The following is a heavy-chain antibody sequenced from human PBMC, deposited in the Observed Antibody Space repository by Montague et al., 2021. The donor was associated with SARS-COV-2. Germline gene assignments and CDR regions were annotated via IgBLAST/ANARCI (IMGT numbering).Heavy chain of an antibody. Sequence: SLRLSCAASGFSFSSCAMSWVRQAPGEGLEWVSSISGSGSTTYYVDSVKGRFTISRDNSKNTLYLHLNSLRAEDTAVYYCVKSGGPTVRHRCDPWGQGTLLTVSS. D-gene: IGHD4-17*01. V-gene: IGHV3-23*01. J-gene: IGHJ5*02. CDR1: GFSFSSCA. CDR2: ISGSGSTT. CDR3: VKSGGPTVRHRCDP.